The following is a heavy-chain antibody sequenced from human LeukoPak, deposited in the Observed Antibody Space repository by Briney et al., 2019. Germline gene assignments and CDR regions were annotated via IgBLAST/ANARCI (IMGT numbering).Heavy chain of an antibody. Sequence: GGSLRLSCAASGFTFSSNYMSWVRQAPGKGLEWVSVIYSGGSTYYADSVKGRITISRDNSKNTLYLQMNSLRAEDTAVDYCARDGYDILTGSGSPDYWGQGTLVTVSS. CDR3: ARDGYDILTGSGSPDY. V-gene: IGHV3-53*01. J-gene: IGHJ4*02. CDR1: GFTFSSNY. D-gene: IGHD3-9*01. CDR2: IYSGGST.